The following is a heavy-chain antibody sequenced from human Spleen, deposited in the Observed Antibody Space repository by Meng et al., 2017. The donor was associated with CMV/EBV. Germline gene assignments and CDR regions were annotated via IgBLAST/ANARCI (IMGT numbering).Heavy chain of an antibody. V-gene: IGHV3-48*03. D-gene: IGHD1-7*01. CDR1: EFTFISYE. CDR2: ISNDGNGI. CDR3: AREDPETGSTLGY. Sequence: LSLTCAASEFTFISYEMNWVRQAPGKGLEWVSYISNDGNGIYYADSVKGRFTISRDTARNSLYLHMNSLRVEDTAVYYCAREDPETGSTLGYWGQGTLVTVSS. J-gene: IGHJ4*02.